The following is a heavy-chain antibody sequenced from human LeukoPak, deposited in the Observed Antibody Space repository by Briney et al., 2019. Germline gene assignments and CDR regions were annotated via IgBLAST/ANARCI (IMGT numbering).Heavy chain of an antibody. D-gene: IGHD3-10*01. J-gene: IGHJ3*02. CDR3: ARELKSSGSSAFDI. Sequence: GRSVRLSCAACGFTFSSYGMLWVRQAPGKGVEGVAVIWYDGSNKYYADSVKGRFTISRDNSKNTLYLQMNSLRAEDTAVYYCARELKSSGSSAFDIWGQGTMVTVSS. CDR2: IWYDGSNK. CDR1: GFTFSSYG. V-gene: IGHV3-33*01.